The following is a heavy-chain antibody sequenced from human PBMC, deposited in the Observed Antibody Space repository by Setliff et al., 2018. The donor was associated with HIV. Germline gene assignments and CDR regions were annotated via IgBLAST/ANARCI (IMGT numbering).Heavy chain of an antibody. V-gene: IGHV4-39*01. CDR1: GGSFSDNY. CDR3: ARRRDGYNSAPWRNDY. Sequence: SETLSLTCAVYGGSFSDNYWGWIRQPPGKGLEWIGSMYYSGSTYYNPSLKSRVTISVDTSKKQFSLKLRSVTAADTAVYYCARRRDGYNSAPWRNDYWGQGTLVTVSS. CDR2: MYYSGST. J-gene: IGHJ4*02. D-gene: IGHD5-12*01.